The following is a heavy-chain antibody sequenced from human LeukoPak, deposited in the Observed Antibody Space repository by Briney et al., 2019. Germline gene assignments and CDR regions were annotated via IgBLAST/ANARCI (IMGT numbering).Heavy chain of an antibody. CDR2: INPNSGGT. J-gene: IGHJ6*03. D-gene: IGHD3-10*01. CDR1: GYTFTGYY. V-gene: IGHV1-2*02. Sequence: GASVTVSCKASGYTFTGYYMHWVRQAPGQGLEWMGWINPNSGGTNYAQKFQGRVTMTRDTSISTAYMELSRLRSDDTAVYYCARDRAYYYYYMDVWGKGTTVTVSS. CDR3: ARDRAYYYYYMDV.